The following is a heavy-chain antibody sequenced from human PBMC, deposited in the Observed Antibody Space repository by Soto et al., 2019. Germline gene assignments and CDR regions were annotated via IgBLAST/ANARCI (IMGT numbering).Heavy chain of an antibody. D-gene: IGHD2-2*01. V-gene: IGHV4-30-4*01. Sequence: PSETLSLTCTVSGGSISSGDYYWSWIRQPPGKGLEWIGYIYYSGSTYYNPSLKSRVTISVDTSKNQFSLKLSSVTAADTAVYYCARVREDCSSTSCSSYFDYWGQGTLVTVSS. CDR3: ARVREDCSSTSCSSYFDY. CDR2: IYYSGST. J-gene: IGHJ4*02. CDR1: GGSISSGDYY.